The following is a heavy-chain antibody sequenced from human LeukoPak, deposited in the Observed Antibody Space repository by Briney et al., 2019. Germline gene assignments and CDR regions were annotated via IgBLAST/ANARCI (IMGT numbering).Heavy chain of an antibody. Sequence: GASVKVSCKVSGYTLTELSMHWVRQAPGKGLEWMGGFDPEDGETIYAQKFQGRVTMTEDTSTDTAYMELSSLRSDDTAVYYCARDTGFWSGYPFDYWGQGTLVTVSS. CDR3: ARDTGFWSGYPFDY. J-gene: IGHJ4*02. V-gene: IGHV1-24*01. CDR1: GYTLTELS. CDR2: FDPEDGET. D-gene: IGHD3-3*01.